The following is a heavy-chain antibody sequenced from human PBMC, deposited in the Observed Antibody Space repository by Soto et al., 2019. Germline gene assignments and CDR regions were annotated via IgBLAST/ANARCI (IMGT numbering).Heavy chain of an antibody. V-gene: IGHV4-34*01. CDR1: GGSFSGYY. J-gene: IGHJ6*02. CDR3: ARGSVVIKHYYYYYGMDV. D-gene: IGHD3-22*01. Sequence: SESLSLTCAVYGGSFSGYYWSWIRQPPGEGLEWIGEINHSGSTNYNPSLKSRVTISVDTSKNQFSLKLSSVTAADTAVYYCARGSVVIKHYYYYYGMDVWGQGTTVTVSS. CDR2: INHSGST.